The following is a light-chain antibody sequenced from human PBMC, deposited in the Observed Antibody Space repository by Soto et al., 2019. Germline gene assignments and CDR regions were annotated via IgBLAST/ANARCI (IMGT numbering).Light chain of an antibody. V-gene: IGKV3-15*01. J-gene: IGKJ5*01. Sequence: MLMTKTPATLSVSPEERVTLSCRTSHSANRHVAWYQQKPGQAPRLLLYGASTRATGIPVRFSGSGFGTEFTLTISSLQSEDFAGYYCQQYKNWPVFGQGTRLGIK. CDR3: QQYKNWPV. CDR1: HSANRH. CDR2: GAS.